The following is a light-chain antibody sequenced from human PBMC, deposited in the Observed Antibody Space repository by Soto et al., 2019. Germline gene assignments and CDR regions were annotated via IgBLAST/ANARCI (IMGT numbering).Light chain of an antibody. CDR2: GAS. CDR1: QSVSSSY. J-gene: IGKJ2*01. Sequence: IVLTQSPGTLSLSPGERATLSCRTSQSVSSSYLAWYQQKPGQAPRLLTYGASSRATGIPDRFSGSGSRTDLTLTISRLEPEDYAVYYCQQYGSSMYTFGQGTKLEIK. CDR3: QQYGSSMYT. V-gene: IGKV3-20*01.